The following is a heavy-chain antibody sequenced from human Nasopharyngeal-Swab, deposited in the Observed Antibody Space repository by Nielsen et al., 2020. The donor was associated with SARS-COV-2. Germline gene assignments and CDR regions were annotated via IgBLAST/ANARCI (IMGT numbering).Heavy chain of an antibody. J-gene: IGHJ4*02. Sequence: SETLSLTCTVSGGSISSSSYYWGWIRQPPGKELEWIGSIYHSGSTNYNPSLKSRVTISVDKSKNQFSLKLSSVTAADTAVYYCARGRYSGSYGQLDYWGQGTLVTVSS. CDR3: ARGRYSGSYGQLDY. CDR1: GGSISSSSYY. CDR2: IYHSGST. V-gene: IGHV4-39*07. D-gene: IGHD1-26*01.